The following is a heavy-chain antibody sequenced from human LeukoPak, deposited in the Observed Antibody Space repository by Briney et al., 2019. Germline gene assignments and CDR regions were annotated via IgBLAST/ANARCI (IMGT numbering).Heavy chain of an antibody. D-gene: IGHD3-22*01. CDR3: ARVGGGYYGSSGSGFDY. Sequence: GGSLRLSCAASGFTFSSYGMHWVRQAPGKGLEWVAVIWNDGSNKYYADSVKGRFTISRDNSKNTLYLQMNSLRAEDTAVYYCARVGGGYYGSSGSGFDYWGQGTLVTVSS. V-gene: IGHV3-33*01. J-gene: IGHJ4*02. CDR1: GFTFSSYG. CDR2: IWNDGSNK.